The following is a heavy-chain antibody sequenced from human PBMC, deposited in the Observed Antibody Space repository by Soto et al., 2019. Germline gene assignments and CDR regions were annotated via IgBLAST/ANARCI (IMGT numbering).Heavy chain of an antibody. D-gene: IGHD6-6*01. Sequence: PGGSLRLSCAASGFTFSSNWMHWVRQAPGKGLVWVSRINSDGSIKSYADSVKGQFTISRDNSKNTLYLQMNSLRAEDTAVYYCANDGLWQLGGQGTLVTVSS. J-gene: IGHJ4*02. CDR2: INSDGSIK. CDR1: GFTFSSNW. CDR3: ANDGLWQL. V-gene: IGHV3-74*01.